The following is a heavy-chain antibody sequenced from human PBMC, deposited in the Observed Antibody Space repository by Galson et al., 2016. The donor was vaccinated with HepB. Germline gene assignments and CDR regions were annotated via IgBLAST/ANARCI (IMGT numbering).Heavy chain of an antibody. CDR3: TRDAGYRNWFDS. CDR2: ISGSGAGT. J-gene: IGHJ5*01. CDR1: GFIFSNYA. Sequence: SLRLSCAASGFIFSNYAMSWVRQAPGKGLEWVSAISGSGAGTNYADSVRGRFTISRDESQNTAYLQMNNMKTEDTAVYFCTRDAGYRNWFDSWGQGTLVTVSS. V-gene: IGHV3-23*01. D-gene: IGHD3-9*01.